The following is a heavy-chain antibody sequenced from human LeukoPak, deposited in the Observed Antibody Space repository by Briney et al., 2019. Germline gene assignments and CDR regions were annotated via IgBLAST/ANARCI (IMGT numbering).Heavy chain of an antibody. V-gene: IGHV3-48*03. CDR1: GFSFSRYE. Sequence: GGSLRLSCLASGFSFSRYEMNWVRQAPGKGLEWIAYITTTGDRIQYADSVKGRFTISRDNTKNSLYLQLNNLRADDTALYYCVRGTKDYWGQGTLVTVSS. CDR3: VRGTKDY. J-gene: IGHJ4*02. D-gene: IGHD2-8*01. CDR2: ITTTGDRI.